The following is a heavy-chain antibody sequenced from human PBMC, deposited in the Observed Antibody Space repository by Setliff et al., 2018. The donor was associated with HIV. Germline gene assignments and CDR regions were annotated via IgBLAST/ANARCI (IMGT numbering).Heavy chain of an antibody. D-gene: IGHD3-10*01. CDR1: GGSITSGSYY. CDR2: IYSNGRT. V-gene: IGHV4-61*02. J-gene: IGHJ6*02. CDR3: ARHGDSSGWFGAVYYGIDA. Sequence: SETLSLTCTVSGGSITSGSYYWSWIRQPAGKGLEWIGRIYSNGRTTHNPSLKSRVTISRDTSENQFSLRLSSVTAADTAVYYCARHGDSSGWFGAVYYGIDAWGQGTTVTVSS.